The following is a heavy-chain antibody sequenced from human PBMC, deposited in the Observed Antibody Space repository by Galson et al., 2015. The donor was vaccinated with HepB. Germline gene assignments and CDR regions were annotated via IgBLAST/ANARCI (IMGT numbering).Heavy chain of an antibody. CDR1: GFTFSSYT. D-gene: IGHD6-13*01. V-gene: IGHV3-30*04. CDR2: ISYDGSNK. J-gene: IGHJ6*02. CDR3: ARGRFYRQELSPNGMDV. Sequence: SLRLSCAASGFTFSSYTMHWVRQAPGKGLEWVAVISYDGSNKYYADSVKGRFTISRDNSENTLLLQMNSLRAEDTAVYYCARGRFYRQELSPNGMDVWGQGTTVTVSS.